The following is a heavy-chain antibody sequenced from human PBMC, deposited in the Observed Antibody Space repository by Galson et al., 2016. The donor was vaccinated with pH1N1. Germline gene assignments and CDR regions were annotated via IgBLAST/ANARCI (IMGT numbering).Heavy chain of an antibody. CDR1: GFIFSGYS. V-gene: IGHV3-48*01. J-gene: IGHJ6*02. Sequence: SLRLSCAASGFIFSGYSMNWVRQAPGKGLEWVSYISSSSSTIYYADSVKGRFTISRDNAKNSLYLQMNSLRAEDTAVYYCARVNHYYYYGMDVWGQGTTVTVSS. D-gene: IGHD1-14*01. CDR3: ARVNHYYYYGMDV. CDR2: ISSSSSTI.